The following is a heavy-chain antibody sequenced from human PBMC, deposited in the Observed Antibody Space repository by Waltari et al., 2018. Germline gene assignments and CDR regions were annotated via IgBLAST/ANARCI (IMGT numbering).Heavy chain of an antibody. CDR1: GGSVTSRNHS. Sequence: QVQLQESGPGLVKPSETLSLTGTVSGGSVTSRNHSWSWFRQPPGQGLEWVGYTYHSGNPSYNPSLKSRVTISVDTSKNQFSLKMTSVTAADTAVYYCAREEWIGERWLVPNAIFDMWGRGTLVTVSS. CDR2: TYHSGNP. J-gene: IGHJ3*02. D-gene: IGHD6-19*01. V-gene: IGHV4-61*01. CDR3: AREEWIGERWLVPNAIFDM.